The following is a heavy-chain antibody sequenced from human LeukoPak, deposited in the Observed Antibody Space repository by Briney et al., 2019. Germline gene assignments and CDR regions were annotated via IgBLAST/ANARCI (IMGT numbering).Heavy chain of an antibody. J-gene: IGHJ4*02. D-gene: IGHD1-14*01. CDR2: ISYDGSNK. V-gene: IGHV3-30-3*01. CDR3: ARVSTTLTG. Sequence: GGSLRLSCAASGFTFSTYAMHWVRQGPGKGREWVTDISYDGSNKYYADSVKGRFTISRDNSKNTLYLQINSLRAEDTAVYYCARVSTTLTGWGQGTLVTVSS. CDR1: GFTFSTYA.